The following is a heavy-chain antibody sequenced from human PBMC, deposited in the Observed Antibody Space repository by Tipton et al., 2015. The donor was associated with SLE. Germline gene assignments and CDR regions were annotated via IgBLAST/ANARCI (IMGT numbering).Heavy chain of an antibody. CDR2: ISYSGST. J-gene: IGHJ4*02. D-gene: IGHD6-19*01. CDR1: VGSISSYY. CDR3: ARDGGYSSGWFVGY. V-gene: IGHV4-59*12. Sequence: TLSLTCTVSVGSISSYYWSWIRQPPGKGLEWIGYISYSGSTYYNPSLKSRVTISVDTSKNQFSLKLSSVTAADTAVYYCARDGGYSSGWFVGYWGQGTLVTVSS.